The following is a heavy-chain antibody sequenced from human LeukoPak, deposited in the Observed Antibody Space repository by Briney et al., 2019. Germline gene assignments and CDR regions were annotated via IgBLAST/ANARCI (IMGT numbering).Heavy chain of an antibody. CDR3: ATSRDCSSTSCPFDY. J-gene: IGHJ4*02. CDR1: GFTFSSYA. CDR2: SSGSGGST. D-gene: IGHD2-2*01. Sequence: GGSLRLSCAASGFTFSSYAMSWVRQAPGKGLEWVSASSGSGGSTYYADSVKGRFTISRDNSKNTLYLQMNSLRAEDTAVYYCATSRDCSSTSCPFDYWGQGTLVTVSS. V-gene: IGHV3-23*01.